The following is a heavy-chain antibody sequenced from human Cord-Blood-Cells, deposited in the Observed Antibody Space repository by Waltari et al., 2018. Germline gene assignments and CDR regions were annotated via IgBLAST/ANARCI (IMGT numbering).Heavy chain of an antibody. D-gene: IGHD2-21*02. V-gene: IGHV4-59*01. CDR1: GGAISSYY. J-gene: IGHJ6*03. Sequence: QVQLQESGPGLVKPSETLSLTCTVSGGAISSYYWRWIRQSPGKGLEWIGYIYYSGSTNYNPSLKSRVTISVDTSKNQFSLKLSSVTAADTAVYYCARAYCGGDCYSYYYYYMDVWGKGTTVTVSS. CDR3: ARAYCGGDCYSYYYYYMDV. CDR2: IYYSGST.